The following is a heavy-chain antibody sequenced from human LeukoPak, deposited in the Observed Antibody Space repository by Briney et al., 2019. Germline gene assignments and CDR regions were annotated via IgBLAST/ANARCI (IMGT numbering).Heavy chain of an antibody. Sequence: GGSLRLSCAASGFTFDDYTMHWVRQAPGKGLEWVSLISWDGGSTYYGDSVKGRFTIYRDNSTNSLYLQMNSLRTDDTALYYCAKDTSRGYNYYYYMDVWGKGTTVTVSS. D-gene: IGHD3-10*01. CDR1: GFTFDDYT. V-gene: IGHV3-43*01. CDR2: ISWDGGST. J-gene: IGHJ6*03. CDR3: AKDTSRGYNYYYYMDV.